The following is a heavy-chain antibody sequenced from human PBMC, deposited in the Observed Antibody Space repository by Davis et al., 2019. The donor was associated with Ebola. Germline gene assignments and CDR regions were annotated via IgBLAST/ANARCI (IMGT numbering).Heavy chain of an antibody. CDR3: AREAADHRGIDF. CDR2: INQNTGGA. Sequence: ASVKVSCKASGYIFIHYYLHWVRQAPGRGLQWMGRINQNTGGADYAQDFQGWVTMTRDTSTSTAYMQLNRLRSDDSAMYYCAREAADHRGIDFWGQGTMVTVSS. V-gene: IGHV1-2*04. D-gene: IGHD1-14*01. CDR1: GYIFIHYY. J-gene: IGHJ4*02.